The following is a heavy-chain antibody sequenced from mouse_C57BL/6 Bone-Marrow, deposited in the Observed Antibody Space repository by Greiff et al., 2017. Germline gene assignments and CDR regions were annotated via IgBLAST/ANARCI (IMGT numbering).Heavy chain of an antibody. V-gene: IGHV1-82*01. Sequence: VQLQQSGPELVKPGASVKISCKASGYAFSSSWMNWVKQRPGKGLEWIGRIYPGDGDTNYNGKFKGKATLTADKSSSTAYMQLSSLTSEDSAVYFCARSGNYYGSSCYYWYFDVWGTGTTVTVSS. CDR1: GYAFSSSW. CDR3: ARSGNYYGSSCYYWYFDV. CDR2: IYPGDGDT. D-gene: IGHD1-1*01. J-gene: IGHJ1*03.